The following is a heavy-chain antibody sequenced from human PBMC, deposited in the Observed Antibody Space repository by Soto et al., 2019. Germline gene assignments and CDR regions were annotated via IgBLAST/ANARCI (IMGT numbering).Heavy chain of an antibody. J-gene: IGHJ4*02. CDR3: AREGYCTNGVCYQDFDY. V-gene: IGHV3-7*01. D-gene: IGHD2-8*01. CDR1: GFTFSSYW. CDR2: IKQDGSEK. Sequence: VQLVESGGGLVQPGGSLRLSCAASGFTFSSYWMSWVRQAPGKGLEWVANIKQDGSEKYYVDSVKGRFTISRDNAKNSLYLQMNSLRAEDTAVYYCAREGYCTNGVCYQDFDYWGQGTLVTVSS.